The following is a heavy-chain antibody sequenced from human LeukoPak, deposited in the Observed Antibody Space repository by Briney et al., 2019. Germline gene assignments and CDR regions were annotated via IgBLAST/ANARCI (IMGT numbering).Heavy chain of an antibody. J-gene: IGHJ6*02. CDR2: IYYSGST. CDR1: GGSISRSSYY. V-gene: IGHV4-39*01. Sequence: SETLSLTCTVSGGSISRSSYYWGWIRQPPGKGLEWIGSIYYSGSTYYNPSLKSRVTISVDTSKNQFSLKLSSVTAADTAVYYCARHRTKFYYYGMDVWGQGTTVTVSS. CDR3: ARHRTKFYYYGMDV. D-gene: IGHD2-8*01.